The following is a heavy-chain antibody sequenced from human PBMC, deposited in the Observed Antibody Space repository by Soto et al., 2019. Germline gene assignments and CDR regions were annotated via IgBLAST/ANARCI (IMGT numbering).Heavy chain of an antibody. D-gene: IGHD5-12*01. Sequence: SVKGACKPSGDTFTGCYMHWVRQAPGQGLEWMGWINPNSGGTNYAQKVQGRGTMTRDTSISTAYMELSRLRSDDTAVHYCEKSQAPSTVTTSSFYGMDDWGQGTTVTVSS. CDR3: EKSQAPSTVTTSSFYGMDD. J-gene: IGHJ6*02. CDR2: INPNSGGT. V-gene: IGHV1-2*02. CDR1: GDTFTGCY.